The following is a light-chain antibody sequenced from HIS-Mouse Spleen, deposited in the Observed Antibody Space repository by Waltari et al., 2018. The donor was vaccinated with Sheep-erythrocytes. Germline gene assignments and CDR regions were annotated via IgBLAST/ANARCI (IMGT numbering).Light chain of an antibody. V-gene: IGLV2-14*03. CDR3: SSYTSSSTWV. CDR2: DVS. CDR1: SSDGGGYNY. Sequence: QSALTQPASVSGSPGQSITISCPGTSSDGGGYNYVSRSQQHPGNAPKLMIYDVSNRPSGVSNRFSGSKSGNTASLTISGLQAEDEADYYCSSYTSSSTWVFGGGTKLTVL. J-gene: IGLJ3*02.